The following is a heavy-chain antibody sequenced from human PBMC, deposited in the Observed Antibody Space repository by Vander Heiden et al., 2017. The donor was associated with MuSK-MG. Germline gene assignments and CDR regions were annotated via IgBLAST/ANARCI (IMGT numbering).Heavy chain of an antibody. J-gene: IGHJ4*02. V-gene: IGHV4-31*03. CDR3: ARRPRVYDILTGYYPGTYDY. Sequence: QVHLQQSGPGLVKPSQTLSLTCTVSGAPISTGGYSWGWIRQHPGKGLEWIGYIYYSGSTYYNPSLKSRVTISVDTSKNQFSLKLSSVTAADTAVYYCARRPRVYDILTGYYPGTYDYWGQGTLVTVSS. CDR1: GAPISTGGYS. CDR2: IYYSGST. D-gene: IGHD3-9*01.